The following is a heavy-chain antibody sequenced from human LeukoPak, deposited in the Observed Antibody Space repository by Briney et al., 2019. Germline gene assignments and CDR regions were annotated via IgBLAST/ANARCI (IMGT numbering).Heavy chain of an antibody. Sequence: EASVKVSCKASGGTFSSYAISWVRQAPGQGLEWLAWISNYNGNTNYAQNLQGRVTVTADTSTSTAYMELRSLRSDDTAVYYCARDERRVASPPFDYWGQGTLVTVSS. CDR1: GGTFSSYA. V-gene: IGHV1-18*01. CDR3: ARDERRVASPPFDY. CDR2: ISNYNGNT. J-gene: IGHJ4*02.